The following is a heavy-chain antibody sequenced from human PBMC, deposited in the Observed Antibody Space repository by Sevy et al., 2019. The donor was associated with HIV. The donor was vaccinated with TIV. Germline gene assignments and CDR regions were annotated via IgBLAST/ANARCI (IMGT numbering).Heavy chain of an antibody. Sequence: GGSLRLSCAASGFTFDDYAMHWVRQAPGKGLEWVSGISWNSGSIGYAHSVKGRFTISRDNAKNSLYLQMNSLRAEDTALYYCAKDGPSSITGTVYGMDVWGQGTTVTVSS. CDR2: ISWNSGSI. CDR3: AKDGPSSITGTVYGMDV. CDR1: GFTFDDYA. V-gene: IGHV3-9*01. J-gene: IGHJ6*02. D-gene: IGHD1-7*01.